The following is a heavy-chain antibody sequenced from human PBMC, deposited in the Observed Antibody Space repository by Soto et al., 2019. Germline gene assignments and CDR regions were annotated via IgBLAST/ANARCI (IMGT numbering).Heavy chain of an antibody. CDR2: ISYDGSNK. V-gene: IGHV3-30-3*01. D-gene: IGHD6-13*01. Sequence: ESGGGVVQPGRSLRLSCAASGFTFSSYAMHWVRQAPGKGLEWVAVISYDGSNKYYADSVKGRFTISRDNSKNTLYLQMNSLRAEDTAVYYCARGYSSSWYLFDYWGQGTLVTVSS. J-gene: IGHJ4*02. CDR3: ARGYSSSWYLFDY. CDR1: GFTFSSYA.